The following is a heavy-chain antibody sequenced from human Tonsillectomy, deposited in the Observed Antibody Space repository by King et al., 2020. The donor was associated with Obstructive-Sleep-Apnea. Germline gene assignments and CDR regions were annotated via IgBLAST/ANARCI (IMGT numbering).Heavy chain of an antibody. Sequence: QLQESGPGLVKPSQTLSLTCTVSGGSLSSVVYSWSWSRQHPGKGLEWIGYIHYSGSTSYNPSLKSRVTISMDRSKTQFSLKLTSVTAADTAVYYCARDPAYSGYDVWGQGTLITVSS. D-gene: IGHD5-12*01. CDR1: GGSLSSVVYS. V-gene: IGHV4-31*03. CDR3: ARDPAYSGYDV. CDR2: IHYSGST. J-gene: IGHJ4*02.